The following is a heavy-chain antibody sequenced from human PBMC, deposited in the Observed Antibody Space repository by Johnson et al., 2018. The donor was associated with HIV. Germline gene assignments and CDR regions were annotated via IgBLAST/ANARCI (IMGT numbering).Heavy chain of an antibody. D-gene: IGHD3-22*01. CDR1: GFTFDDYA. CDR3: ARVHDYYDSSGYYWEGAFDI. V-gene: IGHV3-9*01. J-gene: IGHJ3*02. CDR2: ISWNSGSI. Sequence: VQLVESGGGVVQPGRSLRLSCAASGFTFDDYAMHWVRQAPGKGLEWVSGISWNSGSIGYADSVKGRFTISKDNAKNSLYLQMNSLRAEDTALYYCARVHDYYDSSGYYWEGAFDIWGQGTMVTVSS.